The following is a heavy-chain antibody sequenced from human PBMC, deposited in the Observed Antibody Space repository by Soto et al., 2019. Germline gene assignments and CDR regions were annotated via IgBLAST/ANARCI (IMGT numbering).Heavy chain of an antibody. CDR1: GGSISSSSYY. D-gene: IGHD3-3*01. V-gene: IGHV4-39*01. Sequence: SETLSLTCTVSGGSISSSSYYWGWIRQPPGKGLEWIGSIYYSGSTYYNPSLKSRVTISVDTSKNQFSLKLSSVTAADTAVYYCASLYYDFWSGNFYGMDVWGQGTTVTVSS. CDR2: IYYSGST. J-gene: IGHJ6*02. CDR3: ASLYYDFWSGNFYGMDV.